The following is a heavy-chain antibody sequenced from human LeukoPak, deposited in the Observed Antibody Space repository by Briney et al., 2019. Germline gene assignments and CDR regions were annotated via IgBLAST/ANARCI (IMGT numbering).Heavy chain of an antibody. D-gene: IGHD1-26*01. CDR3: ASAYSGSFYFGS. CDR2: KHSSGST. V-gene: IGHV4-61*02. J-gene: IGHJ4*02. CDR1: GGSISSGSYY. Sequence: SQTLSLTCTVSGGSISSGSYYWSWIRKPAGKGLEWIGRKHSSGSTNYNPSLKSRVTLSLDTSKNQFSLKLSSVTAADTAAYYCASAYSGSFYFGSWGQGILVTVSS.